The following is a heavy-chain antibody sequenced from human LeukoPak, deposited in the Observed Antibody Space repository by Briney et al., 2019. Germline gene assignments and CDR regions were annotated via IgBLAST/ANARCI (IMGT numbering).Heavy chain of an antibody. CDR2: IGGRGGST. V-gene: IGHV3-23*01. Sequence: GGAPGLSCAAPGFTFYSHAMGRVRQAPGEGLGWGSAIGGRGGSTYYADSVKGRFTISRDNSKNTVYLQMNSLRAEDTAVYYCARDPGVVAFHYFDFWGQGTLVTVSS. CDR1: GFTFYSHA. J-gene: IGHJ4*02. CDR3: ARDPGVVAFHYFDF. D-gene: IGHD3-3*01.